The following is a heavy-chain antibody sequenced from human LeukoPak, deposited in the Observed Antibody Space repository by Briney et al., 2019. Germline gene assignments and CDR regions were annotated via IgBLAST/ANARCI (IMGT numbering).Heavy chain of an antibody. J-gene: IGHJ6*02. Sequence: ASVTVSCTASGYTFTSYAMHWVRQAPGQRLEWMGWINAGNGNTKNSQKFQGRVTITRDTSASTAYMELSSLRSEDTAVYYCARADYYYYGMDVWGQGTTVTVSS. V-gene: IGHV1-3*01. CDR3: ARADYYYYGMDV. CDR2: INAGNGNT. CDR1: GYTFTSYA.